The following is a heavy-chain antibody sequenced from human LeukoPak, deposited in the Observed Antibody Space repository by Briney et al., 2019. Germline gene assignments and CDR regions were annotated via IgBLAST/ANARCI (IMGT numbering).Heavy chain of an antibody. V-gene: IGHV4-34*01. J-gene: IGHJ4*02. Sequence: SETLSLTCAVYGGSFSGYYWSWIRQPPGKGLEWIGEINHSGSTSYNPSLRSRVTISVDTSKNQFSLKLSSVTAADTAVYYCARGATMIVVAYYFDYWGQGTLVTVSS. CDR2: INHSGST. CDR1: GGSFSGYY. D-gene: IGHD3-22*01. CDR3: ARGATMIVVAYYFDY.